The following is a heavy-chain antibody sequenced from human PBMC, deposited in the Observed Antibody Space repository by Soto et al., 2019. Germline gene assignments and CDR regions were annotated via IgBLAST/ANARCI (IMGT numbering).Heavy chain of an antibody. CDR1: GYIFTSYY. Sequence: GASVKVSCKASGYIFTSYYIHWVRQAPGQGLEWMGWVNPFDGSRMFAQSFQGRVTMTRDTSTSTVYMEVSSLRSEDTAVYYCSRVDPGETSPFDHWGQGTLVTVSS. CDR2: VNPFDGSR. V-gene: IGHV1-46*03. D-gene: IGHD3-10*01. J-gene: IGHJ4*02. CDR3: SRVDPGETSPFDH.